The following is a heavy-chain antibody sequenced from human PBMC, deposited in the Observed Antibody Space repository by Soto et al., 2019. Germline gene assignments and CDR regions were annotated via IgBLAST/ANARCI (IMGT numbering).Heavy chain of an antibody. CDR1: GFTVSSNY. CDR2: IYSGGST. CDR3: ARGVAAPYDYYYYYYMDV. J-gene: IGHJ6*03. V-gene: IGHV3-66*01. D-gene: IGHD2-15*01. Sequence: PGGSLRLSCAASGFTVSSNYMSWVRQAPGKGLEWVSVIYSGGSTYYADSVKGRFTISRDNSKNTLYLQMNSLRAEDTAVYYCARGVAAPYDYYYYYYMDVWGKGTTVTVSS.